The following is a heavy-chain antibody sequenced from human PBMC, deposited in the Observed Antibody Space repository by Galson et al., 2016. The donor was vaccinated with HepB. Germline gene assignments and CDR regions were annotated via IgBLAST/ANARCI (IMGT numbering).Heavy chain of an antibody. J-gene: IGHJ5*02. CDR1: GFTFGNYP. CDR2: ISASGTDT. D-gene: IGHD3-9*01. CDR3: AKDGDFLTGYIWA. Sequence: SLRLSCAASGFTFGNYPMMWVRQTSEKGLEWLSRISASGTDTHLADSVKGRFTTSRDNSKNTLYLQMNSLRVEDTAVYYCAKDGDFLTGYIWAWGQGTLVTVAS. V-gene: IGHV3-23*01.